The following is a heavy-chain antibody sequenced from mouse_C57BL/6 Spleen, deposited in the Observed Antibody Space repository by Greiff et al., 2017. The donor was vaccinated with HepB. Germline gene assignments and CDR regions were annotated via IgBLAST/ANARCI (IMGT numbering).Heavy chain of an antibody. CDR2: IYPGSGST. Sequence: QVQLQQPGAELVKPGASVKMSCKASGYTFTSYWITWVKQRPGQGLEWIGDIYPGSGSTNYNEKFKSKATLTVDTSSSTAYMQLSSLTSEDSAVYYCAREDFTTVVATNAMDYWGQGTSVTVSS. CDR3: AREDFTTVVATNAMDY. D-gene: IGHD1-1*01. V-gene: IGHV1-55*01. J-gene: IGHJ4*01. CDR1: GYTFTSYW.